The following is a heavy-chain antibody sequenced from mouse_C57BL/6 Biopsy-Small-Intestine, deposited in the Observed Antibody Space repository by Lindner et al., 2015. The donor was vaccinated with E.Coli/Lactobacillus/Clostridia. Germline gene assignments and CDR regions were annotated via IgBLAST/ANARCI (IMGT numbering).Heavy chain of an antibody. V-gene: IGHV1-81*01. J-gene: IGHJ2*01. Sequence: VQLQESGAELARPGASVKLSCKASGYTFTSYGISWVKQRTGQGLKWIGEIYPRSGNTYYNEKFKGKATLTAEKSSSTAYMELRSLTSEDSAVYFCARYGGDYWGQGTTLTVSS. CDR2: IYPRSGNT. D-gene: IGHD1-1*01. CDR3: ARYGGDY. CDR1: GYTFTSYG.